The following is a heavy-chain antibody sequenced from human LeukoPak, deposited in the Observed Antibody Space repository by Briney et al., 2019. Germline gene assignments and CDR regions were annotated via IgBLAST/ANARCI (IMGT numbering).Heavy chain of an antibody. J-gene: IGHJ1*01. V-gene: IGHV3-7*01. CDR2: IKQDESEK. Sequence: TGGSLRLSCVVSGFTFSNYWMSWVRQAPGKGLEWVANIKQDESEKYYVDSVKGRFTISRDNAKNTLYLQMNSLRAEDTAVYYCAKDEIAVAGTYFQYWGQGTLVTVSS. CDR1: GFTFSNYW. CDR3: AKDEIAVAGTYFQY. D-gene: IGHD6-19*01.